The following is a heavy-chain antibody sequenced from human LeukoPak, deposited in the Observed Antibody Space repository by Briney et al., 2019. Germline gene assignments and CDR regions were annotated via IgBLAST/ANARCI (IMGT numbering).Heavy chain of an antibody. D-gene: IGHD6-19*01. V-gene: IGHV4-34*01. CDR3: ARVYSSGLVDY. J-gene: IGHJ4*02. CDR2: INHSGST. Sequence: SETLSLTCAVYGGSFSGYYWSWIRQPPGKGLEWIGEINHSGSTNYSPSLKSRVTISVDTSKNQFSLKLSSVTAADTAVYYCARVYSSGLVDYWGQGTLVTVSS. CDR1: GGSFSGYY.